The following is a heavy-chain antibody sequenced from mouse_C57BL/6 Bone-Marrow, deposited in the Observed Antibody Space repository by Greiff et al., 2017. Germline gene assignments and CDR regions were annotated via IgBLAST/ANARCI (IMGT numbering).Heavy chain of an antibody. V-gene: IGHV5-17*01. CDR2: ISSGSSTI. J-gene: IGHJ3*01. CDR3: ARGIYGNYDAY. CDR1: GFTFSDYG. Sequence: EVQVVESGGDLVKPGGSLKLSCAASGFTFSDYGMHWVRQAPEKGLEWVAYISSGSSTIYYADTVKGRFTISRDNAKNTLFLQMTSLRSEDTAMYYCARGIYGNYDAYWGQGTLVTVSA. D-gene: IGHD2-1*01.